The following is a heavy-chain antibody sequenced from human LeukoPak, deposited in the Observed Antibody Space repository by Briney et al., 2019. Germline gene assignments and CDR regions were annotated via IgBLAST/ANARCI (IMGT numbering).Heavy chain of an antibody. CDR3: AKRIAAPPRSFDY. D-gene: IGHD6-6*01. CDR2: ISPTGGTP. CDR1: GFTFSNYA. Sequence: QPGGSLRLSCAASGFTFSNYAMTWVRQAPGKGLEWVSTISPTGGTPYYADSVKGRFTISRDNSKNTLYLQMNSLRAEDTAVYYCAKRIAAPPRSFDYWGQGILVTVSS. J-gene: IGHJ4*02. V-gene: IGHV3-23*01.